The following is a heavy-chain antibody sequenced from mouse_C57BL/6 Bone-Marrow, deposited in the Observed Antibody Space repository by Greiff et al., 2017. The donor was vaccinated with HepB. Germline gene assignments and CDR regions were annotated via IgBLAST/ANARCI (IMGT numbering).Heavy chain of an antibody. CDR2: IWPGGGT. D-gene: IGHD2-3*01. V-gene: IGHV2-9-1*01. CDR1: GFSLTSYA. CDR3: ARNSLIYDGYYPDY. Sequence: QVQLKESGPGLVAPSQSLSITCTVSGFSLTSYAISWVRQPPGKGLEWLGVIWPGGGTNYNSALKSRLSISKDNSKSQVFLKMNSLQTDDTARYYCARNSLIYDGYYPDYWGQGTTLTVSS. J-gene: IGHJ2*01.